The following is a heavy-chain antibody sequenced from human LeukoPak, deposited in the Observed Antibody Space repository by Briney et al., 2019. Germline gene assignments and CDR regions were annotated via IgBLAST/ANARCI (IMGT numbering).Heavy chain of an antibody. D-gene: IGHD6-13*01. J-gene: IGHJ4*02. CDR2: INYSGST. V-gene: IGHV4-59*08. CDR1: GGSISSYY. Sequence: SETLCLTCAVSGGSISSYYRSWIRQAPGQGLEWIGYINYSGSTNYNPSLRSRVTISVDTSNNQFSLKLSSVTAADTAVYYCARQPLGIAAAGTDYWGQGTLVTVPS. CDR3: ARQPLGIAAAGTDY.